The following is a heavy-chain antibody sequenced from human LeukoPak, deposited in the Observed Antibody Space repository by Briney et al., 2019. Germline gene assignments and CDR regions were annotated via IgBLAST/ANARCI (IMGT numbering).Heavy chain of an antibody. CDR2: TYYRSTWYN. Sequence: SQTLSLTCAISGDSVSSNSVTWNWIRQSPSRGLEWLGRTYYRSTWYNDYAVSVRGRITVNPDTSKSQFSLHLNSVTPEDTAVYYCARGPSYFQHWGQGTLVTVSS. CDR1: GDSVSSNSVT. J-gene: IGHJ1*01. V-gene: IGHV6-1*01. CDR3: ARGPSYFQH.